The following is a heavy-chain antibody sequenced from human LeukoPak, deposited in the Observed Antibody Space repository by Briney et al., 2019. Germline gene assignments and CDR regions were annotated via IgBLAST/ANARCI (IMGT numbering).Heavy chain of an antibody. J-gene: IGHJ3*02. Sequence: PSETLSLTCTVSGGSISSYYWSWIRQPPGKSLEWIGYIYYSGSTNYNPSLKSRVTISVDTSKNQFSLKLSSVTAADTAVYYCARRSSKGDAFGIWGQGTMVTVSS. V-gene: IGHV4-59*01. CDR2: IYYSGST. CDR3: ARRSSKGDAFGI. CDR1: GGSISSYY.